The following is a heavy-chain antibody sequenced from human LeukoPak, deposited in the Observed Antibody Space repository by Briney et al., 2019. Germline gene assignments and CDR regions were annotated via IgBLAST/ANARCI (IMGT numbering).Heavy chain of an antibody. Sequence: SETLSLTCTVSGGSISSYYWSWIRQPPGKGLEWIGYMYYTGSTNYNPSLKSRVTILVDTSKNQFSLKLSSVTAADTAVYYCARGALRRDYYYNYYGLDVWGQGTTVTVSS. CDR2: MYYTGST. CDR3: ARGALRRDYYYNYYGLDV. J-gene: IGHJ6*02. D-gene: IGHD2-21*02. V-gene: IGHV4-59*01. CDR1: GGSISSYY.